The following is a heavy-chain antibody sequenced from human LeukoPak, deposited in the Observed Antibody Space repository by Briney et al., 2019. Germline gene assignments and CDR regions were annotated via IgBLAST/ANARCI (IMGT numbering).Heavy chain of an antibody. Sequence: SETLSLTCTVSGGSISHYFWSWIRQPAGKGLEWIGRISNSGRSSYNPSLKSRLTMSIDTSKNQFSLKLNSVSAADTAVYYCARLKLGAYFDLWGRGTLVTVSS. V-gene: IGHV4-4*07. CDR3: ARLKLGAYFDL. CDR1: GGSISHYF. J-gene: IGHJ2*01. D-gene: IGHD3-16*01. CDR2: ISNSGRS.